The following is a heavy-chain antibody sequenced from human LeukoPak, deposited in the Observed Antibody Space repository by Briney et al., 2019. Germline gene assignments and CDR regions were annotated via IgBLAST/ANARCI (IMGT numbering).Heavy chain of an antibody. Sequence: SRKASGYTFTDYYMHWVRQAPGKGREWVAVTSSDGSNRFYADSVKDRFTISRDNSRNTLYLQMNSLRGDDTAVYYCAKDLTPLMGYCGRTSCYGPDSWGQGTLVTISS. V-gene: IGHV3-30*18. J-gene: IGHJ5*01. CDR2: TSSDGSNR. CDR1: GYTFTDYY. CDR3: AKDLTPLMGYCGRTSCYGPDS. D-gene: IGHD2-2*01.